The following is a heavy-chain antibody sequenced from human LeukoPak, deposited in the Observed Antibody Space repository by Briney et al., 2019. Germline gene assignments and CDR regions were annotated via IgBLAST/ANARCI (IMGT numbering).Heavy chain of an antibody. V-gene: IGHV1-2*06. Sequence: ASVKVSCKASGYTFTGYYMHWVRQAPGQGLEWMGRINPNSGGTNYAQKFQGRVTMTRDTSISTAYMELSRLRSDDTAVYYCARRSYYYDSSGYSPPDGSDYWGQGTLVTVSS. CDR2: INPNSGGT. CDR1: GYTFTGYY. CDR3: ARRSYYYDSSGYSPPDGSDY. J-gene: IGHJ4*02. D-gene: IGHD3-22*01.